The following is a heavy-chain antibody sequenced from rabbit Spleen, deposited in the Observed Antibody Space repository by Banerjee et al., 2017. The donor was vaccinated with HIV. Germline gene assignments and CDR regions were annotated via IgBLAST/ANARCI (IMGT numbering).Heavy chain of an antibody. J-gene: IGHJ4*01. CDR2: IYAGSTGTL. Sequence: QEQLEESGGDLVKPGASLTLTCTASGFSFSSTHWIYWVRQAPGKGLEWIGTIYAGSTGTLDYASWAKGRFTISKTSSTTVTLQMTSLTAADTATYFCTRNFDLWGQGTLVTVS. V-gene: IGHV1S45*01. CDR1: GFSFSSTHW. CDR3: TRNFDL.